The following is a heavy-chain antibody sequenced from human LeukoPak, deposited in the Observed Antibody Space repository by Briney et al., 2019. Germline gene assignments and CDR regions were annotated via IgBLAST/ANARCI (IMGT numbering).Heavy chain of an antibody. D-gene: IGHD6-13*01. V-gene: IGHV4-34*01. Sequence: SETLSLTCAVYGGSFSGYYWSWIRQPPGKGLEWIGEINHSGSTNYNPSLKIRVTISVDTSKNQFSLKLSSVTAADTAVYYCARYGSSSWYFWGQGTLVTVSS. J-gene: IGHJ4*02. CDR3: ARYGSSSWYF. CDR1: GGSFSGYY. CDR2: INHSGST.